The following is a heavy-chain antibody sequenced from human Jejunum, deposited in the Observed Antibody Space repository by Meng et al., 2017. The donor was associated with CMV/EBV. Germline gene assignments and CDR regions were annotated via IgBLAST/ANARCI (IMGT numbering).Heavy chain of an antibody. CDR3: VHRKDYSGNWNGGSADF. CDR2: IYWDDDK. Sequence: FSLTSSPVGVGWIRQPTGKALEWLAFIYWDDDKRYNPSLKNRLTITKDAPRNQVVLTMTNVDPADTATYHCVHRKDYSGNWNGGSADFWGQGALVTVSS. V-gene: IGHV2-5*02. CDR1: FSLTSSPVG. J-gene: IGHJ4*02. D-gene: IGHD1-1*01.